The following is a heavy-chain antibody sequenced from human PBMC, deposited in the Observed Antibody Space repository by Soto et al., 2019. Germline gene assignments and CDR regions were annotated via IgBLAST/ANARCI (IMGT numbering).Heavy chain of an antibody. V-gene: IGHV3-30*18. CDR1: RFTFRTYG. D-gene: IGHD5-18*01. CDR3: AKGPGYTSGTNDAFDI. CDR2: ISDDGSNK. J-gene: IGHJ3*02. Sequence: LSCAASRFTFRTYGMHWVRQAPGKGLEWVAVISDDGSNKYNIAPMEGRFTISRDKSKNTLYLQMNSLRTEDTAVYYRAKGPGYTSGTNDAFDICGQGTMVTVSS.